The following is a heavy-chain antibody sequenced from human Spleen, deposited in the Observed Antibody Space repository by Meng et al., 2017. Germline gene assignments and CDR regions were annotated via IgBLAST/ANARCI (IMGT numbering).Heavy chain of an antibody. D-gene: IGHD3-10*01. CDR3: ARDGFGYGSGSYYPYYFDY. Sequence: SETLSLTCAVYGGSFSGYYWSWIRQPPGKGLEWIGEINHSGSTNYNPSLKSRVTMSVDTSKNQFSLKLSSVTAADTAVYYCARDGFGYGSGSYYPYYFDYWGQGTLVTVSS. J-gene: IGHJ4*02. CDR1: GGSFSGYY. V-gene: IGHV4-34*01. CDR2: INHSGST.